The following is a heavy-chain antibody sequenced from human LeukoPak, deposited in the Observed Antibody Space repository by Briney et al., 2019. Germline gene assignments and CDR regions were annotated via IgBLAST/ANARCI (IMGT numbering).Heavy chain of an antibody. Sequence: SETLSLTCTVSGGSISNYYWSWIRQPAGKGLEWIGRVYTSGSTDFNPSLKSRATMSVDTSKNQFSLKLSSVTAADTAVYYCARALRIAARPGYSYYYMDVWGKGTTVTVSS. V-gene: IGHV4-4*07. J-gene: IGHJ6*03. CDR2: VYTSGST. CDR3: ARALRIAARPGYSYYYMDV. CDR1: GGSISNYY. D-gene: IGHD6-6*01.